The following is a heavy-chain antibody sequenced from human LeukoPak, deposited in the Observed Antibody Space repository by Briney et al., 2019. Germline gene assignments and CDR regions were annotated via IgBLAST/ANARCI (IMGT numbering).Heavy chain of an antibody. CDR3: ARGYCSSTRCHFDY. Sequence: GGSLRLSCAASGLTFSSYAMHWVRQAPAKGLEWVAVISYDGSNKYYADSVKGRFTISRDNSKNTLYLQMNSLRAEDTAVYYCARGYCSSTRCHFDYWGQGTLVTVSS. CDR1: GLTFSSYA. CDR2: ISYDGSNK. V-gene: IGHV3-30-3*01. J-gene: IGHJ4*02. D-gene: IGHD2-2*01.